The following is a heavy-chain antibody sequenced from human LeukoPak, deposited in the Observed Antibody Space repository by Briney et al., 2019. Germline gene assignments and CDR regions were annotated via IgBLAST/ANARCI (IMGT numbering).Heavy chain of an antibody. J-gene: IGHJ4*02. V-gene: IGHV3-30-3*01. Sequence: GGSLRLSCAASGFTFSSYAMHWVRQAPGKGLEWVAVISYDGSNKYYADSVKGRFTISRDNSKNTLYLQMNSLRVEDTAVYYCGGQTAMVIFYWGQGTLVTVSS. CDR2: ISYDGSNK. D-gene: IGHD5-18*01. CDR3: GGQTAMVIFY. CDR1: GFTFSSYA.